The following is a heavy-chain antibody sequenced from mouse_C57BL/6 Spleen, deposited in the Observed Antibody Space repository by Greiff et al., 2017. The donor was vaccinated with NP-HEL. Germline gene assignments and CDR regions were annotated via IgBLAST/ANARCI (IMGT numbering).Heavy chain of an antibody. D-gene: IGHD1-1*01. CDR3: ARPTVTTVGGAMDY. J-gene: IGHJ4*01. V-gene: IGHV1-7*01. CDR1: GYTFTSYW. Sequence: QVQLKQSGAELAKPGASVKLSCKASGYTFTSYWMHWVKQRPGQGLEWIGYINPSSGYTKYNQKFKDKATLTADKSSSTAYMQLSILTYEDSAVYYCARPTVTTVGGAMDYWGQGTSVTVAS. CDR2: INPSSGYT.